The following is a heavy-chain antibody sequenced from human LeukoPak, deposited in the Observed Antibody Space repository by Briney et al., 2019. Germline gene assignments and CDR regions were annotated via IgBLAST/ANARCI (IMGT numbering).Heavy chain of an antibody. V-gene: IGHV3-21*01. D-gene: IGHD2-2*01. CDR1: GFTFSSYS. CDR3: ARAFSVVPAATFSFSTREYFDY. J-gene: IGHJ4*02. Sequence: GGTLRLSCAASGFTFSSYSMNWVCHPQATGLEWVSSISSSSSYIYYADSVKGRFTISTDNAKNSLYLQMNSLRAEDTAVYYCARAFSVVPAATFSFSTREYFDYWGQGTLVTVSS. CDR2: ISSSSSYI.